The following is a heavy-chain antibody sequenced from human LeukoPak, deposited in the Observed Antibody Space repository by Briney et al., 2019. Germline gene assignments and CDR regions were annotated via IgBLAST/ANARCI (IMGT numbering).Heavy chain of an antibody. V-gene: IGHV1-69*04. CDR1: GYTFTSYD. Sequence: ASVKVPCKASGYTFTSYDINWVRQATGQGLEWMGRIIPILGIANYAQKFQGRVTITADKSTSTAYMELSSLRSEDTAVYYCARDQDYFDHWGQGTLVTVSS. CDR2: IIPILGIA. J-gene: IGHJ4*02. CDR3: ARDQDYFDH.